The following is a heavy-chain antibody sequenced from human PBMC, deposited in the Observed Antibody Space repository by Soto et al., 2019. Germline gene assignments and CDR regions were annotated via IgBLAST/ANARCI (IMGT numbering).Heavy chain of an antibody. CDR2: ISGSGGTI. CDR1: GFTLSSYS. Sequence: EVQLVESGGGLVQPGGSLRLSCAASGFTLSSYSMHWVRQAPGKGLEWVSYISGSGGTIYYADSVKGRFTISRDNAKNLLSVEMSSLRDYDTAVYFCARETGLRSSGWSYYFDFWGQGTRVTVSS. D-gene: IGHD6-19*01. J-gene: IGHJ4*02. V-gene: IGHV3-48*02. CDR3: ARETGLRSSGWSYYFDF.